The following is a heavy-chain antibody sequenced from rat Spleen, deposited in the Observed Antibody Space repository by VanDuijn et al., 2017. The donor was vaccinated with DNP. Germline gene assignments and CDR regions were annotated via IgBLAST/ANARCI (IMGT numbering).Heavy chain of an antibody. CDR3: ARPDY. CDR2: ISSDGTRV. J-gene: IGHJ2*01. V-gene: IGHV5-7*01. Sequence: EVQLVESGGGLVQPGRSLKLSCSASGFTFSDYNMVWVRQAPQKGLEWVATISSDGTRVYYRDSVKGRFTISRDNAKNTLYLQMDSLRSEDTATYYCARPDYWGQGVMVTVSS. CDR1: GFTFSDYN.